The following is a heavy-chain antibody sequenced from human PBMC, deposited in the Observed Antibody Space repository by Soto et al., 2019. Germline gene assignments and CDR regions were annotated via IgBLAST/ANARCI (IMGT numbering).Heavy chain of an antibody. CDR1: GYTVTSYA. D-gene: IGHD6-13*01. Sequence: ASVKVSCKASGYTVTSYAMHWVRQAPGQRLEWMGWINAGNGNTKYSQKFQGRVTITRDTSASTAYMELSSLRSEDTAVYYCGGYSSPGPDYYGMDVWGQGTTVTVSS. CDR3: GGYSSPGPDYYGMDV. CDR2: INAGNGNT. V-gene: IGHV1-3*01. J-gene: IGHJ6*02.